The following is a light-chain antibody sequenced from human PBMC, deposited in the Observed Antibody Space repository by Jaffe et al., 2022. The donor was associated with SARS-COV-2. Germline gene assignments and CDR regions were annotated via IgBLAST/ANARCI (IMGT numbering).Light chain of an antibody. V-gene: IGKV1-39*01. CDR3: QHSYTTPYT. Sequence: DIQMTQSPSSLSASVGDRVTITCRASQNISIFLNWYQQKPGRAPNLLIYAASSLQSGVPSRFSGSGSGADFTLTITSLQPEDFATYYCQHSYTTPYTFGQGTKLEI. CDR2: AAS. CDR1: QNISIF. J-gene: IGKJ2*01.